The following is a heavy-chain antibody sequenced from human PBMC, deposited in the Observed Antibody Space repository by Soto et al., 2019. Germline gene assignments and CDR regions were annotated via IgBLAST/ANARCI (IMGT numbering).Heavy chain of an antibody. J-gene: IGHJ4*02. V-gene: IGHV4-4*02. D-gene: IGHD6-19*01. CDR2: IYHSGST. Sequence: QVQLQESGPGLVKPSGTLSLTCAVSGGSISSSNWWSWVRQPPGKGLEWIGEIYHSGSTNYNPSLKRRVXTSXDXFNNQFSLKLSSVTAAATAVYYCARAYSSGWSPLGYWGQGTLVTVSS. CDR3: ARAYSSGWSPLGY. CDR1: GGSISSSNW.